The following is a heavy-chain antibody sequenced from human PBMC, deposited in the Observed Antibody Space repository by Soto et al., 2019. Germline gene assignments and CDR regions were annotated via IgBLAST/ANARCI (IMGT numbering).Heavy chain of an antibody. J-gene: IGHJ3*02. CDR1: GYSISSGYY. Sequence: SETLSLTCTVSGYSISSGYYWGWIRQPPGKGLEWIGSIYHSGSTYYNPSIKSRVTISVDTSKNQFSLKLSSVTAADTAVYYCARDRKRTTMIVVVIRSNAFDIWGQGTMVTVSS. D-gene: IGHD3-22*01. CDR2: IYHSGST. V-gene: IGHV4-38-2*02. CDR3: ARDRKRTTMIVVVIRSNAFDI.